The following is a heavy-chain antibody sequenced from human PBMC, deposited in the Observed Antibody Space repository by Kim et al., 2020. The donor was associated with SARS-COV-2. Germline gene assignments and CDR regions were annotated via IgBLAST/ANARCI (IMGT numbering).Heavy chain of an antibody. D-gene: IGHD6-19*01. CDR3: ATSLAGHYRPIDH. V-gene: IGHV1-69*13. CDR2: IIPTFPTA. CDR1: GGPFSTSG. J-gene: IGHJ4*02. Sequence: SVKVSCETSGGPFSTSGFSWVRQAPGQGLEWMGGIIPTFPTANYAQKFQGRVTITADESTSTASMELSSLRSEDTAIYYCATSLAGHYRPIDHWGQGTLITVSS.